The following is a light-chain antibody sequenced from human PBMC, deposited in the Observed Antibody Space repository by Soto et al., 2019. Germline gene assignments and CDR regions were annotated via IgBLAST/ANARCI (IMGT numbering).Light chain of an antibody. CDR2: AAS. CDR3: QQLESYPST. J-gene: IGKJ4*01. CDR1: QGINTF. V-gene: IGKV1-9*01. Sequence: IHVTLSPSSLSASVGDRVTITCRASQGINTFLAWYQQKPGKAPKLLIYAASTLQSGVPSRFSGSGSGTDFTLTISSLQPEDSATYYCQQLESYPSTFGGGTKVDI.